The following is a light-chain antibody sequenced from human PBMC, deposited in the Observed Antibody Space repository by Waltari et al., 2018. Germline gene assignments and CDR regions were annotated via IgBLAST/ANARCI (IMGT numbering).Light chain of an antibody. CDR2: EVS. V-gene: IGLV2-23*02. J-gene: IGLJ2*01. CDR3: CSYAGSSTHVV. Sequence: QSALTQPASVSGSPGQSITISCPGTSSDVGSYNLVSWYQPHPGKAPKLMIYEVSKRPSGVSNRFSGSKSGNTASLTISGLQAEDEADYYCCSYAGSSTHVVFGGGTKLTVL. CDR1: SSDVGSYNL.